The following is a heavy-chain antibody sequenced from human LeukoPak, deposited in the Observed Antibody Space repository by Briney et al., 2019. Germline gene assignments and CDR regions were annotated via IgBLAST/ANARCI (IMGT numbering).Heavy chain of an antibody. CDR3: ARGGTSGSRYWFDP. CDR2: INPNSGGT. Sequence: ASVKVSCKASGYTFTGYYMHWVRQAPGQGLEWMGWINPNSGGTSYAQKFQGWVTMTRDTSISTAYMELSRLRSDDTAVYYCARGGTSGSRYWFDPWGQGTLVTVSS. V-gene: IGHV1-2*04. D-gene: IGHD1-26*01. J-gene: IGHJ5*02. CDR1: GYTFTGYY.